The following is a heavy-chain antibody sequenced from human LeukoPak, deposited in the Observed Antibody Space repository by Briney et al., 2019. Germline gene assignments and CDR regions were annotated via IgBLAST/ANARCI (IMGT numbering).Heavy chain of an antibody. CDR3: ALGYAMNY. CDR2: ISNSGGSGSA. V-gene: IGHV3-23*01. D-gene: IGHD2-8*01. Sequence: GGCLRLSCAASGLTFRSYAMSWVRQAPGKGLEWVSGISNSGGSGSAYYADSVKGRITIFRDNSKNTLYLQMNSLRVEDTAVYYCALGYAMNYWGQGTLVTVSS. J-gene: IGHJ4*02. CDR1: GLTFRSYA.